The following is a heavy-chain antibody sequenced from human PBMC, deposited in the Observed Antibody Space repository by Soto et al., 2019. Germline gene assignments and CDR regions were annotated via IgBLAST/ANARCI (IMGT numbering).Heavy chain of an antibody. J-gene: IGHJ2*01. CDR2: IWFDGSYK. CDR3: ARASFSHCSDTSCYLDWYFHL. CDR1: GFTFSSYG. Sequence: VGSLRLSCAASGFTFSSYGMHWVRQAPGKGLEWVAVIWFDGSYKYYADSVKGRFTISRDNSKNSLYLQMNSLRAEDTAVYYCARASFSHCSDTSCYLDWYFHLWGRGTLVTVSS. V-gene: IGHV3-33*01. D-gene: IGHD2-2*01.